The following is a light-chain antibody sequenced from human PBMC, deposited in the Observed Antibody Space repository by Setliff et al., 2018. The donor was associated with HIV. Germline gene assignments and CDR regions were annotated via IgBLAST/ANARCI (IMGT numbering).Light chain of an antibody. Sequence: QSALTQPASVSGSPGQSITISCTGTSSDVGGYNYVSWYQQHPGKAPKLIIYEVRNRPSGVSNRFSGSKSGNTASLTISGLQTEDGGDYYCSSYAITNTLPFGTGTRSPS. V-gene: IGLV2-14*01. CDR3: SSYAITNTLP. J-gene: IGLJ1*01. CDR1: SSDVGGYNY. CDR2: EVR.